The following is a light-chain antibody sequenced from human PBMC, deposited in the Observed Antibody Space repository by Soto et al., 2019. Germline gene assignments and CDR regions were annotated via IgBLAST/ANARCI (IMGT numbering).Light chain of an antibody. Sequence: DMHMTQSPSTRSASVGGIATSTFLASQSISSWLAWYQQKPGKAPKLLIYKASSLESGVPSRFSGSGSGTEFTLTISSLQPDDFATYYCQQYHSYPWTFGQGTKVDI. CDR2: KAS. CDR3: QQYHSYPWT. J-gene: IGKJ1*01. V-gene: IGKV1-5*03. CDR1: QSISSW.